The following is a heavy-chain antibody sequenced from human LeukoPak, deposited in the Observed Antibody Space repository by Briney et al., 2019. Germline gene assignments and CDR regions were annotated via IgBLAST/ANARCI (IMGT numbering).Heavy chain of an antibody. Sequence: GGSLRLSCAASGLTFSSYAMRWVRQAPGKGLEWVAVTSYDGSNKYYADSVKGRFTISRDNSKHTLYLQMNSLTAEDTAVYYCARDQTYYDFWSGYYGFDYWGQGTLVTVSS. CDR2: TSYDGSNK. V-gene: IGHV3-30-3*01. CDR3: ARDQTYYDFWSGYYGFDY. J-gene: IGHJ4*02. CDR1: GLTFSSYA. D-gene: IGHD3-3*01.